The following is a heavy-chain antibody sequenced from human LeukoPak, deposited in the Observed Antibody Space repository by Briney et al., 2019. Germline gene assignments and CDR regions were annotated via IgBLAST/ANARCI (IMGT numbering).Heavy chain of an antibody. CDR2: IYYSGST. CDR1: GGSIGSSTYY. D-gene: IGHD2-15*01. Sequence: SETLSLTCTVSGGSIGSSTYYWGWIRQPPGRGLEWIGSIYYSGSTYYNPSLKSRVTISVDTSKNQFSLKVRSVTAADTAVYYCATVGYCSGGSCYEVAFDIWGQGTMVTVSS. J-gene: IGHJ3*02. V-gene: IGHV4-39*01. CDR3: ATVGYCSGGSCYEVAFDI.